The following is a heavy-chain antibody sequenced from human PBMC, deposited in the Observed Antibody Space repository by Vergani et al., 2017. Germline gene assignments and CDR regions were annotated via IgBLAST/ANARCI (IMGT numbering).Heavy chain of an antibody. CDR1: GFTFSSYA. D-gene: IGHD6-6*01. V-gene: IGHV3-23*01. Sequence: VQLLESGGGLVQPGGSLRLSCAASGFTFSSYAMTWVRQAPGKGLEWVSAISGSGGSTYYADSVKGRFTISRGNSKNTLYLQMNSLRAEDTAVYYCAKQRSVYSSSSVYCNYWGQGTLVTVSS. CDR3: AKQRSVYSSSSVYCNY. CDR2: ISGSGGST. J-gene: IGHJ4*02.